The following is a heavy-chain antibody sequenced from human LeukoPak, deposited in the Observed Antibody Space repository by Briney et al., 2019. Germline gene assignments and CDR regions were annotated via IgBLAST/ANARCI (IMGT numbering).Heavy chain of an antibody. CDR1: GFSFSRYA. CDR2: ISYDGSTK. D-gene: IGHD6-19*01. J-gene: IGHJ4*02. CDR3: AKDRYSSGWYSDFDY. Sequence: GGSPRLSRAASGFSFSRYAMHWVRPAPGKGVDWVAVISYDGSTKDYADSVKGRFTMSRDNSKNTLYLQMNSLRAEDTAVYYCAKDRYSSGWYSDFDYWGQGTLVTVSS. V-gene: IGHV3-30*04.